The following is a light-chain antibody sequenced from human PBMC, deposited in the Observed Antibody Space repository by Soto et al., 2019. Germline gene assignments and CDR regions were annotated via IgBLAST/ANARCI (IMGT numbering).Light chain of an antibody. CDR2: VAT. CDR1: QTVTRY. CDR3: HQTYDTLGT. V-gene: IGKV1-39*01. Sequence: DIQLTQFPSFLSASVGDRVTITCRASQTVTRYLHWFQQKPGKAPNLVIFVATNLQTGVSSRFTGSGSGTDFTLTISGLQPEDFADYYCHQTYDTLGTFGQGTKV. J-gene: IGKJ1*01.